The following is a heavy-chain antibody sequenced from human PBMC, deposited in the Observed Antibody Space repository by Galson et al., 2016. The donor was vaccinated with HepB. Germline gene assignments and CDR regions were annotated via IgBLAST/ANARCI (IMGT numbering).Heavy chain of an antibody. CDR2: ISGGGGGT. J-gene: IGHJ6*03. Sequence: SLRLSCAASGFTFSSHSMNWVRQVPGKGLEWVSGISGGGGGTYYAGSVKGRFTISRDNSKNTLYLQMNSLRAEDTAVYNCAKGTDNWNQYYMDVWGKGTTVSVSS. V-gene: IGHV3-23*01. CDR3: AKGTDNWNQYYMDV. D-gene: IGHD1-20*01. CDR1: GFTFSSHS.